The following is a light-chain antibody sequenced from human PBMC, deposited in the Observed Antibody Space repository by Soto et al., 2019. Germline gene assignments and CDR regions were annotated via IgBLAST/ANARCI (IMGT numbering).Light chain of an antibody. Sequence: DIQMTQSPATLSVSAGDRATISCRASQSISRWLAWHQQKPGKAPRLLIYDASNWQRGVPSRFSGSGSGTEFTLTITSLQSEDFATYYCQQYNNCSGMFGQGTKVDIK. CDR2: DAS. CDR1: QSISRW. CDR3: QQYNNCSGM. V-gene: IGKV1-5*01. J-gene: IGKJ1*01.